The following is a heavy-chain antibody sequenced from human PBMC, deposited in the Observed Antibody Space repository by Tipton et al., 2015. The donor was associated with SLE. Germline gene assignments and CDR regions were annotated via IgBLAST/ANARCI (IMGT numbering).Heavy chain of an antibody. Sequence: SLRLSCAASGFTFSSYWMSWVRQAPGKGLEWVANIKQDGSEKYYVDSVKGRFTISRDNAKNSLYLQMNSLRAEDTAVYYCARETYYYDSSGYRGYYYYGMDVWGQGTTVTVSS. D-gene: IGHD3-22*01. CDR2: IKQDGSEK. CDR3: ARETYYYDSSGYRGYYYYGMDV. J-gene: IGHJ6*02. CDR1: GFTFSSYW. V-gene: IGHV3-7*01.